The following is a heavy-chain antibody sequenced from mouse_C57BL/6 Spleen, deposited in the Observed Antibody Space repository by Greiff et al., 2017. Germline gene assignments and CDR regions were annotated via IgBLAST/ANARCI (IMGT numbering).Heavy chain of an antibody. V-gene: IGHV1-42*01. D-gene: IGHD1-1*01. Sequence: VQLRQSGPELVKPGASVKISCKASGYSFTGYYMNWVKQSPEKSLEWIGEINPSTGGTTYNQKFKAKATLTVDKSSSTAYMQLKSLTSEDSAVYYCTRSTTVVGIDYWGQGTTLTVSS. CDR2: INPSTGGT. CDR3: TRSTTVVGIDY. J-gene: IGHJ2*01. CDR1: GYSFTGYY.